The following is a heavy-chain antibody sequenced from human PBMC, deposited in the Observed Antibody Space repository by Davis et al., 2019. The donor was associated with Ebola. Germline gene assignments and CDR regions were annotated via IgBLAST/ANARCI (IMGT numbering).Heavy chain of an antibody. D-gene: IGHD5-12*01. J-gene: IGHJ4*01. CDR2: INSDGSST. V-gene: IGHV3-74*01. CDR3: ARLPSGVGRALDY. Sequence: GESLKISCAASGFTFSSYWMHWVRQAPGKGLVWVSRINSDGSSTSYADSVKGRFTISRDNAENSLFLQLNNLRAEDTALYYCARLPSGVGRALDYWGHGTLVTVSS. CDR1: GFTFSSYW.